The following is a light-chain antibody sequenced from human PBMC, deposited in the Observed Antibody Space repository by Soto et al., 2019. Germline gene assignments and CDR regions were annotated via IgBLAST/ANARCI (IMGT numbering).Light chain of an antibody. CDR2: DTS. Sequence: IVINPYPATLACAPGEGATLSCRASQGIGDTLAWYQHKPGQAPRLLIYDTSTRATGVPTRFSGSGSGADFTLTISSLQSEDFAVYYCQPYNSWPLTFGGGTKVDIK. V-gene: IGKV3-15*01. J-gene: IGKJ4*01. CDR1: QGIGDT. CDR3: QPYNSWPLT.